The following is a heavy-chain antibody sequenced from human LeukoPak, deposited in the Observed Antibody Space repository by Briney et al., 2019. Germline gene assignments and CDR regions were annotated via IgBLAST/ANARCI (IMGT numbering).Heavy chain of an antibody. CDR3: ARVGIAAAVAFDY. CDR1: GGSISSYY. D-gene: IGHD6-13*01. J-gene: IGHJ4*02. CDR2: IYTSGST. V-gene: IGHV4-4*07. Sequence: SETLSLTCTVSGGSISSYYWSWIRQPPGKGLEWIGRIYTSGSTNYNPSLKSRVTMSIDTSKNQFSLKLSSVTAADTAVYYCARVGIAAAVAFDYWGQGTLVTVSS.